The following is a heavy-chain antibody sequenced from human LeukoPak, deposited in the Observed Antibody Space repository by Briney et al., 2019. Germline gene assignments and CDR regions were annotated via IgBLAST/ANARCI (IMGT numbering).Heavy chain of an antibody. CDR3: AREDYCSGGSCYSGYFQH. CDR2: ISAYNGNT. D-gene: IGHD2-15*01. CDR1: GYTFTSYG. J-gene: IGHJ1*01. V-gene: IGHV1-18*01. Sequence: GASVKVSCKASGYTFTSYGISWVRQAPGQGLEWMGWISAYNGNTNYAQKLQGRVTMTTDTSTSTAYMELRSLRSDDTAVYYCAREDYCSGGSCYSGYFQHWGQGTLVTVSS.